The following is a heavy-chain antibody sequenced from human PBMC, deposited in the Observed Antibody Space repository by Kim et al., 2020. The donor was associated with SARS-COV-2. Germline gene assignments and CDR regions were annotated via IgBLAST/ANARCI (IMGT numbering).Heavy chain of an antibody. CDR2: IIPIFGTA. V-gene: IGHV1-69*13. Sequence: SVKVSCKASGGTFSSYAISWVRQAPGQGLEWMGGIIPIFGTANYAQKFQGRVTITADESTSTAYMELSSLRSEDTAVYYCAVRGGSIHYYYYGMDVWGQGTTVTVSS. J-gene: IGHJ6*02. CDR3: AVRGGSIHYYYYGMDV. D-gene: IGHD3-16*01. CDR1: GGTFSSYA.